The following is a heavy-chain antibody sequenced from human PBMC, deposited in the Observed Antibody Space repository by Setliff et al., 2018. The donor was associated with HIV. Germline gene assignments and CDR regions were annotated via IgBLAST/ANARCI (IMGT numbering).Heavy chain of an antibody. J-gene: IGHJ1*01. Sequence: VKFSCKASGYTFTGYYMHWVRQAPGQGLEWMGWITPNSGGTNYAQKFQGRVTMTRDTSISTAYMELSRLRSDDTAVYYCARDHGMWDYGGNVLLREYFLHWGQGTLVTVSS. CDR2: ITPNSGGT. V-gene: IGHV1-2*02. CDR3: ARDHGMWDYGGNVLLREYFLH. CDR1: GYTFTGYY. D-gene: IGHD4-17*01.